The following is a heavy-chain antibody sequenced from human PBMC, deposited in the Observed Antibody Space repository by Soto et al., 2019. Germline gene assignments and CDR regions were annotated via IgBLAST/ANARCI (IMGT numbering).Heavy chain of an antibody. CDR3: ARDPTRIAARLDGLGWFDP. CDR1: GFTFSSYG. V-gene: IGHV3-30*03. D-gene: IGHD6-6*01. Sequence: RGSLRLSCAASGFTFSSYGMHWVRQAPGKGLEWVAVISYDGSNKYYADSVKGRFTISRDNSKNSLYLQMNSLRAEDTAVYYCARDPTRIAARLDGLGWFDPWGQGTLVTVSS. J-gene: IGHJ5*02. CDR2: ISYDGSNK.